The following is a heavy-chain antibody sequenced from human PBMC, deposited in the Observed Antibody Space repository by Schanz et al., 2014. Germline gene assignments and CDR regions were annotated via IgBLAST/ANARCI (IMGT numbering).Heavy chain of an antibody. CDR2: ISSSGSYI. V-gene: IGHV3-21*01. J-gene: IGHJ4*02. CDR3: ARANYRRKINFDY. Sequence: DVQLLESGGGLVQPGGSLRLSCAASGFTFNSYAMTWVRQAPGKGLEWVSSISSSGSYIYYADSVKGRFSISRDNAKNSLYLQMNSLRAEDTAVYYCARANYRRKINFDYWGRGTLVTVSS. CDR1: GFTFNSYA. D-gene: IGHD3-10*01.